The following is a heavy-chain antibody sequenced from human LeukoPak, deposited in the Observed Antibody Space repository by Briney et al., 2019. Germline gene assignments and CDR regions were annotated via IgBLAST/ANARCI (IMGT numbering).Heavy chain of an antibody. D-gene: IGHD3-22*01. V-gene: IGHV4-39*07. CDR1: GGSITSSSYY. Sequence: SETLSLTCTVSGGSITSSSYYWGWIRQPPGKGLEWIGSVYYSGSTYYNPSLKSRVTISVDTSKNQFSLRLSSVTAADTAVYYCARVTGYMIEDYFDYWGQGTLVTVSS. CDR3: ARVTGYMIEDYFDY. J-gene: IGHJ4*02. CDR2: VYYSGST.